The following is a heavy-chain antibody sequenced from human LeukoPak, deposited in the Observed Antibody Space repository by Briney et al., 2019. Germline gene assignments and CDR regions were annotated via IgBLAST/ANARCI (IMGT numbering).Heavy chain of an antibody. D-gene: IGHD1-14*01. Sequence: SETLSLTCTVSSGSISSRNYYWGWIRQPPGKGLEWIGIVYYSGTDYNTPSLRSRVTISVDTSKNEFSLKLSSVTAADTAVYYCARDNPPDWFDPWGQGTLVTVSS. V-gene: IGHV4-39*07. CDR3: ARDNPPDWFDP. CDR2: VYYSGTD. CDR1: SGSISSRNYY. J-gene: IGHJ5*02.